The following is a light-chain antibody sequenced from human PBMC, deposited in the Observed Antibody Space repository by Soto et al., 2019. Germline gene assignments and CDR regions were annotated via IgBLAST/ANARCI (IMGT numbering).Light chain of an antibody. J-gene: IGKJ4*01. CDR1: QSVSSY. V-gene: IGKV3-11*01. CDR3: QQRSNLPLT. CDR2: DAS. Sequence: IVLTQSPATLSLSTGVRATLSCRARQSVSSYLAWYQQNPGQAPRLLIYDASNRATCIPARFSGSGSGTDFTLTISSLEPEDFAVYYCQQRSNLPLTFGGGTQVEIK.